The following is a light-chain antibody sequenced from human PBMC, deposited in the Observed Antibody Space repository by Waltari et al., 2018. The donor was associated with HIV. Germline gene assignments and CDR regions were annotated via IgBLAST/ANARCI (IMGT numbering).Light chain of an antibody. V-gene: IGLV3-21*02. J-gene: IGLJ3*02. CDR2: DDS. Sequence: SYVLTQPPSVSVAPGQTARIDCGGNNIGSQSVHWYQQKPGRAPVVVVYDDSDRPSWIPERFSGSNSGNTATLTISRVEAGDEADYYCQVWDSNSDHWVFGGGTKLTVL. CDR1: NIGSQS. CDR3: QVWDSNSDHWV.